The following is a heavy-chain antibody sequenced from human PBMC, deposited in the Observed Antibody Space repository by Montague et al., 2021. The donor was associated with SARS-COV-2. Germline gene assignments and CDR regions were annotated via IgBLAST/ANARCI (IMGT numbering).Heavy chain of an antibody. CDR3: AREGLNNWFDP. CDR1: NGSITSYY. CDR2: IYYRGST. J-gene: IGHJ5*02. V-gene: IGHV4-59*01. Sequence: SETLSLTCSVSNGSITSYYWSWIRQPPGTRLEWVGYIYYRGSTNSNPSLESRLTMSVDTSKNQFSLKLRSVTAADTAIYYCAREGLNNWFDPWGQGTLVIVSS.